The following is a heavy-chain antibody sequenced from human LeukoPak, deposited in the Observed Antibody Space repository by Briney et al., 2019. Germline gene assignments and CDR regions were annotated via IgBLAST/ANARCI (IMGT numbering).Heavy chain of an antibody. J-gene: IGHJ2*01. V-gene: IGHV1-18*01. Sequence: ASVKVSCKASGYTFTSYGISWVRQAPGQGLEWMGWISAYNGNTNYAQKLRGRVTMTTDTSTSTAYMELRSLRSDDTAVYYCARVLSGVATSPAITMIGPWYFDLWGRGTLVTVSS. CDR3: ARVLSGVATSPAITMIGPWYFDL. CDR2: ISAYNGNT. D-gene: IGHD3-22*01. CDR1: GYTFTSYG.